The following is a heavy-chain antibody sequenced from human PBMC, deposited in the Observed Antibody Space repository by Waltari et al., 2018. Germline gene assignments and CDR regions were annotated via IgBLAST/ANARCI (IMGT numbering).Heavy chain of an antibody. CDR2: IYTSGST. D-gene: IGHD3-10*01. CDR3: ARQRGGSMVRGVVDY. Sequence: QVQLQESGLGLVKPSQTLSLTCTVSGGSIRRGSNYWSWIRQPAGKGLEWIGRIYTSGSTNYNPSLKSRVTISVDTSKNQFSLKLSSVTAADTAVYYCARQRGGSMVRGVVDYWGQGTLVTVSS. CDR1: GGSIRRGSNY. J-gene: IGHJ4*02. V-gene: IGHV4-61*02.